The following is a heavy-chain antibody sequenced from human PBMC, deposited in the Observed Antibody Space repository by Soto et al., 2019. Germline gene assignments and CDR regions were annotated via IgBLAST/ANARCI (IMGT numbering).Heavy chain of an antibody. Sequence: GGSLRLSCAASGFTFSSYGMHWVRQAPGKGLEWVAVIWYDGSNKYYADSVKGRLTISRDNSKNTLYLQMNSLRAEDTAVYYCARDNFDIVVVPAASNYYYYYMDVWGKGTTVTVSS. CDR1: GFTFSSYG. CDR3: ARDNFDIVVVPAASNYYYYYMDV. CDR2: IWYDGSNK. J-gene: IGHJ6*03. V-gene: IGHV3-33*01. D-gene: IGHD2-2*01.